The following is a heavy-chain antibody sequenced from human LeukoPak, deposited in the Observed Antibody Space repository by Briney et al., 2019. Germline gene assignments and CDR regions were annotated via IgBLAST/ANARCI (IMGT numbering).Heavy chain of an antibody. D-gene: IGHD1-26*01. Sequence: WASVKVSCKASGYTFTSYGISWVRQAPGQGLEWMGWISAYNGNINYAQKLQGRVTMTTDTSTSTAYMELRSLRSDDTAVYYCARVGGSYYVTYFDYWGQGTLVTVSS. CDR2: ISAYNGNI. CDR1: GYTFTSYG. CDR3: ARVGGSYYVTYFDY. V-gene: IGHV1-18*01. J-gene: IGHJ4*02.